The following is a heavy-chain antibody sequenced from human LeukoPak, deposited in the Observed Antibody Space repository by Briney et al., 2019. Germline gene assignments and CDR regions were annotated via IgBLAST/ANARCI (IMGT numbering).Heavy chain of an antibody. V-gene: IGHV4-34*01. D-gene: IGHD2-2*01. CDR3: ARGIVVVPAASADYYYYGMDV. CDR2: INHSGST. Sequence: SETLSLTCAVYGGSFSGYYCSWIRQPPGKGLEWIGEINHSGSTNYNPSLKSRVTISVDTSKNQFSLKLSSVTAADTAVYYCARGIVVVPAASADYYYYGMDVWGQGTTVTVSS. CDR1: GGSFSGYY. J-gene: IGHJ6*02.